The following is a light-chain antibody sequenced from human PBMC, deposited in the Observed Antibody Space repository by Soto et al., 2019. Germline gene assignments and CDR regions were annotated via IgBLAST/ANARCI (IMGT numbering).Light chain of an antibody. CDR2: DAS. CDR3: QQCVTAPLT. CDR1: QSLSKNY. Sequence: EIVLTQSRGTLSLSPGERATLSCRASQSLSKNYLAWYQHKPGQAPRPLIHDASNRATGIPDRFSGCGSGTDFTLTISSLEPEDSAVYYCQQCVTAPLTFGPGTKVEI. J-gene: IGKJ1*01. V-gene: IGKV3-20*01.